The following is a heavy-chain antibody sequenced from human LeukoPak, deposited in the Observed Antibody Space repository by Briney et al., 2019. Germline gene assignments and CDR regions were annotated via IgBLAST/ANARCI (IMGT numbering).Heavy chain of an antibody. CDR1: GFSLSTSGMC. D-gene: IGHD3-22*01. Sequence: SGPALVKPTQTLTLTCTFSGFSLSTSGMCVSWIRQPPGKALEWLARIYWDDDKYYSTSLKTRLTISKDTSKNQVVLTLTNMDPVDTATYYCARMRRGYDSSGYSYQFDYWGQGTLVTVSS. J-gene: IGHJ4*02. V-gene: IGHV2-70*11. CDR3: ARMRRGYDSSGYSYQFDY. CDR2: IYWDDDK.